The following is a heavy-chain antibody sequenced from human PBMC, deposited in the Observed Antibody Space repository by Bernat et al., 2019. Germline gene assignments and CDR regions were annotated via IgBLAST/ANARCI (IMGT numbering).Heavy chain of an antibody. CDR1: GFTFSNYA. J-gene: IGHJ6*03. D-gene: IGHD3-16*01. V-gene: IGHV3-23*01. CDR2: IGGRGGST. Sequence: EVQLLESGGGLVQPGGSLRLSCAASGFTFSNYAMSWVRQAPGKGLEWVSAIGGRGGSTYYADSVKGRFTISRDNSKNTVSLQMNSVRADDTAVYYCAKGRGGNGNFFYYMDVWGKGTTVTVSS. CDR3: AKGRGGNGNFFYYMDV.